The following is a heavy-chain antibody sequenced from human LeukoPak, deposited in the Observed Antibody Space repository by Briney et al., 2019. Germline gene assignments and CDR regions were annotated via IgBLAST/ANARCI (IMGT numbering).Heavy chain of an antibody. CDR1: GFTFRNYR. CDR2: ISSTSNLI. Sequence: GGSLRLSCAASGFTFRNYRMNWVRQAPGKGLEWVSSISSTSNLISYADSVKGQLTISRDNAKNSLYLQMNSLRAEDTAVYYCARLDYYDSSGYTYWGQGTLVTVSS. D-gene: IGHD3-22*01. J-gene: IGHJ4*02. CDR3: ARLDYYDSSGYTY. V-gene: IGHV3-21*01.